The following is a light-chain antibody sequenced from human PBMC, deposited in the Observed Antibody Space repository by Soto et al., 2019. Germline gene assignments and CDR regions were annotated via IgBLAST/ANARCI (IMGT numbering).Light chain of an antibody. CDR3: QQSYSTTRT. Sequence: EIVITQSPATLSVSPLGRATLSCVSSQSFSSSYLAWYQQKPFQAPRLLIYGASSRATGIPDRFSGSGSGTDFTLTINSLQPEDFATYYCQQSYSTTRTFGQGTKVDIK. V-gene: IGKV3D-20*02. J-gene: IGKJ1*01. CDR2: GAS. CDR1: QSFSSSY.